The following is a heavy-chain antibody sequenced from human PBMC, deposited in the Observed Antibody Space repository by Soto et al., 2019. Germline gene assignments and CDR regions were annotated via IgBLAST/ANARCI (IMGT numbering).Heavy chain of an antibody. J-gene: IGHJ4*02. Sequence: EVQLVESGGGLVQPGGSLRLSCAASGFTLSDHYMDWVRQAPGKGLEWVGRIRNKASRYTTEYAASVRGRFTISRDESENSLYLQMNSLNTGDTAVYYCARPHDVGWSGAYFDYWGQGNLVTVSS. CDR1: GFTLSDHY. V-gene: IGHV3-72*01. CDR3: ARPHDVGWSGAYFDY. CDR2: IRNKASRYTT. D-gene: IGHD2-8*02.